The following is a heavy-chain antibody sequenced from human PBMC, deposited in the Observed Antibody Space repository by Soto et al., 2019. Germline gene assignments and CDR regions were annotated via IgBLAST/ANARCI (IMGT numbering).Heavy chain of an antibody. Sequence: QVQLQESGPGLVKPSDTLSLTCTVSGGSISSYYWSWMRQPPGKGLEWIGYIYYSGSTNYNPSVTSRATMSVDTSKNPFSRKLSSVTAADAAVYYCARDSGLDYWCQGSLVTVSS. CDR3: ARDSGLDY. CDR1: GGSISSYY. V-gene: IGHV4-59*01. CDR2: IYYSGST. J-gene: IGHJ4*02.